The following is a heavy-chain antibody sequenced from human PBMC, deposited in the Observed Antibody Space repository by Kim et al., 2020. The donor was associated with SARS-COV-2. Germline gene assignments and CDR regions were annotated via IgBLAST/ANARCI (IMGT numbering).Heavy chain of an antibody. CDR1: GGSISSSSYY. CDR3: ARGAGSY. V-gene: IGHV4-39*07. CDR2: IYYSGST. D-gene: IGHD3-10*01. Sequence: SETLSLTCTVSGGSISSSSYYWGLIRQPPGKGLEWIGSIYYSGSTYYNPSLKSRVTISVDTSKNQFSLKLSSVTAADTAVYYCARGAGSYWGQGTLVTVSS. J-gene: IGHJ4*02.